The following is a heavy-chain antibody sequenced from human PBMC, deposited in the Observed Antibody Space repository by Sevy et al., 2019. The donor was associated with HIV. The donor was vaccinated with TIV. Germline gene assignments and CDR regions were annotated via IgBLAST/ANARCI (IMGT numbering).Heavy chain of an antibody. J-gene: IGHJ4*02. CDR3: VRDERAIASHFDY. D-gene: IGHD2-21*01. CDR1: GFTLSSYT. CDR2: FDRTDIT. Sequence: GSLRLSCEASGFTLSSYTMNWVRQSPEKGLEWVATFDRTDITHYADSVKDRFIISRDTAKNSLFLQMNSLRDDDTAMYFCVRDERAIASHFDYWGRGTLVTVSS. V-gene: IGHV3-48*02.